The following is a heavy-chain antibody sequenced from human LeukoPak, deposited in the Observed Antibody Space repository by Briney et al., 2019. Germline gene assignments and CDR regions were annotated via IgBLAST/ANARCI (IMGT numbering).Heavy chain of an antibody. J-gene: IGHJ6*03. V-gene: IGHV4-39*07. CDR1: GGSISSGSYY. D-gene: IGHD2-2*01. CDR3: ARGDCSSTICYSPMDV. Sequence: SETLSLTCTVSGGSISSGSYYWSWIRQPPGKGLEWIGSIYRSGSTNYNPSLKSRVTISVDTSQNQFSLKVNSVTAADTAVYYCARGDCSSTICYSPMDVWGKGTTVTVSS. CDR2: IYRSGST.